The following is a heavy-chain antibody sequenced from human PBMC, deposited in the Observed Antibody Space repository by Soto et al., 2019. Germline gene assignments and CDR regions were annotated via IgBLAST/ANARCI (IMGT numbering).Heavy chain of an antibody. V-gene: IGHV1-8*01. CDR3: ASWDQISYYYGMDV. J-gene: IGHJ6*02. CDR1: GYTFTSYD. Sequence: QVQLVQSGAEVKKPGASVKVSCKASGYTFTSYDINWVRQATGQGLEWMGWMNPNSGNTGYAQKFQGRVTMTRNTSISTAYMELSSLRSEATAVYYCASWDQISYYYGMDVWGQGTTVTVSS. D-gene: IGHD1-26*01. CDR2: MNPNSGNT.